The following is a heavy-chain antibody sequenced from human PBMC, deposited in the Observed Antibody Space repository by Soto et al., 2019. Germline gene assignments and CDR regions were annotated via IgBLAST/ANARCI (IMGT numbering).Heavy chain of an antibody. V-gene: IGHV2-26*01. CDR1: GFSLSNARMG. CDR3: ARIHSGYDLSGDDYYYGTDV. J-gene: IGHJ6*02. CDR2: IFSNDEK. Sequence: QVTLKESGPVLVKPTETLTLTCTVSGFSLSNARMGVSWIRQPPGKALEWLAHIFSNDEKSYCTSLKSRLTNSTDSSNSQVVLTMTNMDPVYTATYYCARIHSGYDLSGDDYYYGTDVWGQGPTVTVS. D-gene: IGHD5-12*01.